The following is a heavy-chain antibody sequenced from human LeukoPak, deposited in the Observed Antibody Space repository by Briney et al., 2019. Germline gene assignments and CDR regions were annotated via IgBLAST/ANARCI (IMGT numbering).Heavy chain of an antibody. J-gene: IGHJ3*02. Sequence: SETLSLTCTVSGGSISSYYWSWIRQPAGKGLEWIGRIYTSGSTNYNPSLKSRVTMSVDTSKNQFSLKLSSVTAADTAVYYCARIVGYYDSSGLDAFDIWGQGTMVTVSS. D-gene: IGHD3-22*01. CDR1: GGSISSYY. V-gene: IGHV4-4*07. CDR3: ARIVGYYDSSGLDAFDI. CDR2: IYTSGST.